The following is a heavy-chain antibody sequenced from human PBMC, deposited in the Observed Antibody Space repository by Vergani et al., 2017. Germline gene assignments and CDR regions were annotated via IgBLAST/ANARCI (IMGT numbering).Heavy chain of an antibody. CDR1: GGSISSYY. D-gene: IGHD3-22*01. V-gene: IGHV4-4*07. Sequence: QVQLPESGPGLVKPSETLSLTCTVSGGSISSYYWSWIRQPAGKGLEWIGRIYTSGSTNYNPSLKSRVTMSVDTSKNQFSLKLSSVTAADTAVYYCARDRGHYDSSEYYFDYWGQGTLVTVSS. CDR3: ARDRGHYDSSEYYFDY. CDR2: IYTSGST. J-gene: IGHJ4*02.